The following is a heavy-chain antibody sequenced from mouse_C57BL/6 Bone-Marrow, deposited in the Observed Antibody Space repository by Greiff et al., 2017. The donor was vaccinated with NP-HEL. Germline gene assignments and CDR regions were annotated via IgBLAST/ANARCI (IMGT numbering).Heavy chain of an antibody. CDR2: ISSGGSYT. CDR3: ARHRTTVVPFAY. V-gene: IGHV5-6*01. D-gene: IGHD1-1*01. Sequence: EVMLVESGGDLVKPGGSLKLSCAASGFTFSSYGMSWFRQTQDKRLEWVATISSGGSYTYYPDSVKGRFTISRDNAKNTLYLQVSSLKSEDTAMYYCARHRTTVVPFAYWGQGTLVTVSA. J-gene: IGHJ3*01. CDR1: GFTFSSYG.